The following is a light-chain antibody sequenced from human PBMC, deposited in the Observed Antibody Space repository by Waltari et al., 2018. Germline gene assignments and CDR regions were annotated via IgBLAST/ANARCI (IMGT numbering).Light chain of an antibody. J-gene: IGKJ1*01. Sequence: DIVMTQSPDSLAVSLGERATLNCKSSPSVLFSTNNKNYLAWYQQKTGQPPKLLFYWASTRESGVPDRFSGSGSGTDFTLTISSLQAEDVAVYYCQQYRSTLWTFGQGTRVEIK. CDR3: QQYRSTLWT. CDR2: WAS. CDR1: PSVLFSTNNKNY. V-gene: IGKV4-1*01.